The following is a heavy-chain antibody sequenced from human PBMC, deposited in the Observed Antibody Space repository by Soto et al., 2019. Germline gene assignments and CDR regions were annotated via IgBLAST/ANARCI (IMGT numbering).Heavy chain of an antibody. CDR1: GDSLSKFG. Sequence: QGKLVQSGAEVKKPGSSVKVSCTASGDSLSKFGISWVRQAPGQGLEWMGAIIPVFGTPNYAQKFQDRVTINADESTTTVYMEVRSLTSEDTAVYYCARGDATKIVVTTYYAMDVWGQGTTVTVSS. CDR3: ARGDATKIVVTTYYAMDV. D-gene: IGHD3-22*01. CDR2: IIPVFGTP. J-gene: IGHJ6*02. V-gene: IGHV1-69*12.